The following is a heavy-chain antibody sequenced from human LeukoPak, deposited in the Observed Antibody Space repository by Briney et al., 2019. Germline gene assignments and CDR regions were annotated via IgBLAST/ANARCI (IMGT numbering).Heavy chain of an antibody. Sequence: GGSLRLSCAASGFTFSDYYMSWIRQAPGKGLEWVSYISSSGSTIYYADSVKGRFTISRDNAKNSLYLQMNSLRAEDTAVYYCASSRQRSYYGGVYFDYWGQGTLVTVSP. CDR2: ISSSGSTI. CDR1: GFTFSDYY. CDR3: ASSRQRSYYGGVYFDY. J-gene: IGHJ4*02. V-gene: IGHV3-11*01. D-gene: IGHD1-26*01.